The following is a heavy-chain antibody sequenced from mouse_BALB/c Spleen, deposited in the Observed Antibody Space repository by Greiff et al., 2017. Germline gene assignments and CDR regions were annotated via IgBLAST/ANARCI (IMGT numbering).Heavy chain of an antibody. V-gene: IGHV2-9*02. CDR2: IWAGGST. Sequence: QVQLKESGPGLVAPSQSLSITCTVSGFSLTSYGVHWVRQPPGKGLEWLGVIWAGGSTNYNSALMYRLSISKDNSKSQVFLKMNSLQTDDTAMYYCARVRQLGLRDWFAYWGQGTLVTVSA. CDR1: GFSLTSYG. D-gene: IGHD3-2*01. CDR3: ARVRQLGLRDWFAY. J-gene: IGHJ3*01.